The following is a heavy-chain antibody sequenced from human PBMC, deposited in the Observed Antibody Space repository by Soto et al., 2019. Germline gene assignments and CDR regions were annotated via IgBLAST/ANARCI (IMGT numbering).Heavy chain of an antibody. CDR3: ARNVFSSAPLDY. J-gene: IGHJ4*02. Sequence: QVQLVQSGAEEKKPGASVMVSCKASGYSFTIYGITSVRQAPGQGLEWMGWISAYSGFTDYAQKFQGRVTLTTDTSTTTAYMELRSLRSDDTAVYYCARNVFSSAPLDYCGQGSLVTVSS. CDR2: ISAYSGFT. D-gene: IGHD3-10*01. CDR1: GYSFTIYG. V-gene: IGHV1-18*01.